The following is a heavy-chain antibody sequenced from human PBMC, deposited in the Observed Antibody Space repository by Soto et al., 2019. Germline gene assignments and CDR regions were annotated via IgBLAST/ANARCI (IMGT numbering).Heavy chain of an antibody. CDR2: ISSTTNYI. V-gene: IGHV3-21*01. CDR3: ARESEDLTSNFDY. Sequence: WWSLRLSCSASVFTFTRYSMNWFRQAPGKGLEWVSSISSTTNYIYYADSMKGRFTVSRDNAKNSVYLGMNSLSAEDTAVYYCARESEDLTSNFDYWGQGTLVTVSS. CDR1: VFTFTRYS. J-gene: IGHJ4*02.